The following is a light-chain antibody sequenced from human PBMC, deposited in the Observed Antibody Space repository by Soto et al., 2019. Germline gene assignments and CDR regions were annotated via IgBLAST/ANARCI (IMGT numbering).Light chain of an antibody. CDR1: QSVSSAY. Sequence: EVVMTQSPATLSVTLGDRATLSCRASQSVSSAYLAWYQHKPGQAPRLLIYGASSRPTGVSDRFSGGGSATDFTLTISRLEPEDSAVYYCHQYGNSPQTFGQGTKVDIK. CDR2: GAS. CDR3: HQYGNSPQT. J-gene: IGKJ2*01. V-gene: IGKV3-20*01.